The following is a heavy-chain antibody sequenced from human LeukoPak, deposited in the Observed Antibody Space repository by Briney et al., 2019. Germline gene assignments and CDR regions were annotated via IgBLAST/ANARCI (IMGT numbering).Heavy chain of an antibody. J-gene: IGHJ4*02. V-gene: IGHV1-69*05. Sequence: ASVKVSCKASGGTFSSYAISWVRQAPGQGLEWMGRIIPIFGTANYAQKFQGRVTITTDESTSTAYMELSSLRPEDTAVYYCAALMTTVTTLDYWGQGALVTVSS. D-gene: IGHD4-17*01. CDR1: GGTFSSYA. CDR3: AALMTTVTTLDY. CDR2: IIPIFGTA.